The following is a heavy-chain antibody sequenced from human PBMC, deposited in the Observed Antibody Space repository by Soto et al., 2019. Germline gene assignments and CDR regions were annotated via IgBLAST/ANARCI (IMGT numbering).Heavy chain of an antibody. Sequence: GGSLRLSCAASEFSFSSYGMHWVRQAPGKGLEWMAGISYDGSNKYYVDSVRGRFTISRDNSKNALYLQMNSLRAEDTAVYYCAKDTYYHDSSGYYVFDYWGQGTLVTVS. J-gene: IGHJ4*02. CDR2: ISYDGSNK. CDR3: AKDTYYHDSSGYYVFDY. CDR1: EFSFSSYG. D-gene: IGHD3-22*01. V-gene: IGHV3-30*18.